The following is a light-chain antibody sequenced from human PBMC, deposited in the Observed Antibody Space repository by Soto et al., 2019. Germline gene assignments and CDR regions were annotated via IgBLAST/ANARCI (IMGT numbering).Light chain of an antibody. J-gene: IGKJ4*01. CDR2: GAS. CDR3: QHYKA. V-gene: IGKV3-20*01. CDR1: QSVSDSF. Sequence: EIVLTQSPGTLSLSPGERATLSCRASQSVSDSFIAWYQQRPGQAPRLLIYGASQRATGIPDRFRGSGSGTHFSLTINRLEPEDFAVYCCQHYKAFGGGTKVDIK.